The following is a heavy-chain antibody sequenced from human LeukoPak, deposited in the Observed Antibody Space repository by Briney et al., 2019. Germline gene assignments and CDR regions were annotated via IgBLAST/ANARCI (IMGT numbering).Heavy chain of an antibody. J-gene: IGHJ4*02. V-gene: IGHV4-39*01. CDR2: IYYSGST. CDR1: GGSISSSSYY. D-gene: IGHD3-3*01. Sequence: SETLSLTCTVSGGSISSSSYYWGWIRQPPGKGLEWIGSIYYSGSTYYNPSLKSRVTISVDTSKNQFSLKLSSVTAADTAVCYCARQDYDFWSGYLYYFDYWGQGTLVTVSS. CDR3: ARQDYDFWSGYLYYFDY.